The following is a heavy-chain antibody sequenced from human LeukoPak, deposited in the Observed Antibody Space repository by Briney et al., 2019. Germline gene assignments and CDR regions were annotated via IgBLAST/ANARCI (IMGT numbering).Heavy chain of an antibody. J-gene: IGHJ4*02. CDR3: ARDRMGGPALDY. D-gene: IGHD1-26*01. CDR2: IYYSGST. V-gene: IGHV4-39*07. CDR1: GGSISSSSYY. Sequence: SETLPLTCTVSGGSISSSSYYWGWIRQPPGKGLEWIGSIYYSGSTYYNPSLKSRVTISVDTSKNQFSLKLSSVTAADTAVYYCARDRMGGPALDYWGQGTLVTVSS.